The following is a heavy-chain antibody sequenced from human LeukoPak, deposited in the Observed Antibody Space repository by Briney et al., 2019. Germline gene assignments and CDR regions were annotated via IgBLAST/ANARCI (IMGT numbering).Heavy chain of an antibody. J-gene: IGHJ4*01. CDR1: GYTFTGYF. Sequence: ASVKVSCKASGYTFTGYFMHWVRQAPGQGLEWMGWINPNSGATNYAQKFQGRVTMTRDTSISTAYMELSRLRSDDTAVYFCARSELNDYFKYWGHGTLVTVSS. CDR3: ARSELNDYFKY. CDR2: INPNSGAT. V-gene: IGHV1-2*02. D-gene: IGHD1-1*01.